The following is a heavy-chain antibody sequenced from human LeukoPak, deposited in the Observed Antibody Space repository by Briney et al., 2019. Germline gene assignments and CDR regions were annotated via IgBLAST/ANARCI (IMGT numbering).Heavy chain of an antibody. Sequence: GASVKVSCKASGYTFTGYYMHWVRQAPGQGLEWMGWINPNSGGTNYAQKFQGRVTMTRDTSISTAYMELSRLRSEDTAVYYCARVVGALPPRYYYYMDVWGKGTTVTVSS. J-gene: IGHJ6*03. CDR3: ARVVGALPPRYYYYMDV. V-gene: IGHV1-2*02. CDR2: INPNSGGT. CDR1: GYTFTGYY. D-gene: IGHD1-26*01.